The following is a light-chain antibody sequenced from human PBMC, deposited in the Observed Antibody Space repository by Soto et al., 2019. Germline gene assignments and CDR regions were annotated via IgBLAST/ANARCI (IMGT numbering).Light chain of an antibody. CDR1: SSDVGGYNF. V-gene: IGLV2-14*03. CDR2: DVN. J-gene: IGLJ1*01. CDR3: SSYTSSSTYV. Sequence: SVLTQPASVSGSPGQSITISCTGTSSDVGGYNFVSWYQQHPGKAPKLTIYDVNNRPSGVSNRFSGSKSGNTASLTISGLQAEDEADYYCSSYTSSSTYVFGTGTKVTVL.